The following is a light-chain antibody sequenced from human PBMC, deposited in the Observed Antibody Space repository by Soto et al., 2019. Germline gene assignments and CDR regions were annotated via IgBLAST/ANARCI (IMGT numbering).Light chain of an antibody. Sequence: TPHSPQSVAVSLGERATINCKSSQSFLYSTNSNNYLACYQQTPSKAPKRLXAHXSSFQSGGPSSLSGSGSETDFTRPISSRHPADSANYYWLQHKSHTWTFAQGTKVDI. V-gene: IGKV4-1*01. CDR3: LQHKSHTWT. CDR1: QSFLYSTNSNNY. J-gene: IGKJ1*01. CDR2: HXS.